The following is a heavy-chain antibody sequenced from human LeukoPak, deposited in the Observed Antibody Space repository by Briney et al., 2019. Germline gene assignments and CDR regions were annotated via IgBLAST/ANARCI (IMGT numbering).Heavy chain of an antibody. CDR2: IIPIFGTA. CDR1: GGTFSSYA. D-gene: IGHD2-2*01. Sequence: EASVKVSCKASGGTFSSYAISWVRQAPGQGLEWMGGIIPIFGTANYAQKFQGRVTITADESTSTAYMELSSLRSEDTAVYYCARVGIVVVPAAMHHYYYGMDVWGPGTTVTVSS. J-gene: IGHJ6*02. CDR3: ARVGIVVVPAAMHHYYYGMDV. V-gene: IGHV1-69*13.